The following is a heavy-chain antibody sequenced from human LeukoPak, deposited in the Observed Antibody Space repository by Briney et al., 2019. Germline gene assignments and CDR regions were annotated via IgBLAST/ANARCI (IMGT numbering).Heavy chain of an antibody. CDR3: ARHWGDCSSTSCYRGGFDP. D-gene: IGHD2-2*01. CDR1: GYSISSGYY. Sequence: SETLSLTCAVSGYSISSGYYWGWIRQPPGKGLEWIGSIYHSGSTYYNPSLESRVTISVDTSKNQFSLKLSSVTAADTAVYYCARHWGDCSSTSCYRGGFDPWGQRTLVTVSS. J-gene: IGHJ5*02. CDR2: IYHSGST. V-gene: IGHV4-38-2*01.